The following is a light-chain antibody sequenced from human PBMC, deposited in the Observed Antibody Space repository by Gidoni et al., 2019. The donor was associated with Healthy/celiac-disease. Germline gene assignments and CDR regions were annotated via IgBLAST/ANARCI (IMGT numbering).Light chain of an antibody. CDR2: DAS. J-gene: IGKJ4*01. Sequence: DIQMTQSPSSLSASVGDRVTITCQASQDISNYLNWYQQKPGKAPKLLFYDASNLETGVPSRFSGSGSGTDFTFTISSLQPEDIATYYCQQYDNLPTFGGXTKVEIK. CDR1: QDISNY. V-gene: IGKV1-33*01. CDR3: QQYDNLPT.